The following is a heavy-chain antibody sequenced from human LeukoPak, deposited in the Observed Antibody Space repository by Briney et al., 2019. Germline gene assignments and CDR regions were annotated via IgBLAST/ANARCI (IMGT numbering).Heavy chain of an antibody. Sequence: GGSLRLSCVASGFTLNNAWMSWVRQAPGKGLEWLGRIKRETDGGTIDYAAPVKGRFTISRDDSRNTLYLQMDSLKVEDTAVYYCTTDRYYDNSELQFQHWGQGTLVTVSS. D-gene: IGHD3-22*01. CDR3: TTDRYYDNSELQFQH. V-gene: IGHV3-15*01. J-gene: IGHJ1*01. CDR1: GFTLNNAW. CDR2: IKRETDGGTI.